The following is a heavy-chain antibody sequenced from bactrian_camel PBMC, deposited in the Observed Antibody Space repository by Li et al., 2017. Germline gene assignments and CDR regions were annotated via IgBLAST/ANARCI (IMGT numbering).Heavy chain of an antibody. CDR3: AAGIWSRGFSYTRATHFGY. CDR2: IHSDDSA. Sequence: HVQLVESGGGSVQDGGSLRLSCTAPGFTSHSCGIDWYRQRAGLQREWVSSIHSDDSASYADSVQGRFTVSKDNAKNTAYLQMNSLTPEDSALYYCAAGIWSRGFSYTRATHFGYWGQGTQVTVSS. CDR1: GFTSHSCG. D-gene: IGHD2*01. J-gene: IGHJ6*01. V-gene: IGHV3S63*01.